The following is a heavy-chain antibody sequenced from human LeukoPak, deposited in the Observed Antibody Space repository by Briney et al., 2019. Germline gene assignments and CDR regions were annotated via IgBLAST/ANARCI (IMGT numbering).Heavy chain of an antibody. CDR2: IKQDGSEK. D-gene: IGHD3-22*01. CDR1: GFTFSSYW. V-gene: IGHV3-7*01. CDR3: VRAGYYDSSGYYFDY. Sequence: WGSLRLSRAASGFTFSSYWMSWVRQAPGKGLEWVANIKQDGSEKYYVDSVKGRFTISRDNAKNSLYLQMNSLRAEDTAVYYCVRAGYYDSSGYYFDYWGQGTLVTVSS. J-gene: IGHJ4*02.